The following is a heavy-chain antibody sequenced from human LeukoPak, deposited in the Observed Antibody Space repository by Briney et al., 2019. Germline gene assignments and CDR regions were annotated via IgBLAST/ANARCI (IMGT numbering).Heavy chain of an antibody. CDR1: GGSISSYY. J-gene: IGHJ4*02. D-gene: IGHD5-18*01. CDR3: ARGGYSHGYILFNY. V-gene: IGHV4-59*01. CDR2: IYNSGST. Sequence: SETLSLTCSVSGGSISSYYWSWIRQPPGKGLEWIGYIYNSGSTNYNPALKSRVSISVGTSRNQFSLNLNSVTAADTAMYYCARGGYSHGYILFNYWGQGTLAIVSS.